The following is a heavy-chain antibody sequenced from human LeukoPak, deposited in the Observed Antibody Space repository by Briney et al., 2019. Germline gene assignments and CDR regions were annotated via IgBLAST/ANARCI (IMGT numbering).Heavy chain of an antibody. CDR1: GGSISSGDYY. CDR2: IYYSGST. V-gene: IGHV4-30-4*01. D-gene: IGHD1-26*01. J-gene: IGHJ4*02. Sequence: SETLSLTCTVSGGSISSGDYYWSWIRQPPGKGLEWIGYIYYSGSTYYNPSLKSRVTISVDTSKNQFSLKLSSVTAAGTAVYYCAREESGTSSFVYWGQGALVTVSS. CDR3: AREESGTSSFVY.